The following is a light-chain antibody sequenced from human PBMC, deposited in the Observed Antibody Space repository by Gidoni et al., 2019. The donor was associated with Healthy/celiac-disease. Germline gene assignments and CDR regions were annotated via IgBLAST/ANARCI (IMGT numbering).Light chain of an antibody. J-gene: IGLJ2*01. V-gene: IGLV3-21*04. CDR1: NIGSKS. CDR2: YDS. CDR3: QVWDSSSDHVV. Sequence: SYLLTQPPSVSLAPGKTARITWGGNNIGSKSVHGYQQKPGQAPVLVIDYDSERPSWSPERFSGSNSGKTATLNISRVEAGDEADYYCQVWDSSSDHVVFGGGTKLTVL.